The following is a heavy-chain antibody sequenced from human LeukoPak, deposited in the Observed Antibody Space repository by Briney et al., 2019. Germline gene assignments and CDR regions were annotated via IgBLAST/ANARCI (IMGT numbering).Heavy chain of an antibody. V-gene: IGHV3-74*01. J-gene: IGHJ5*02. D-gene: IGHD3-22*01. Sequence: GGSLRLSCAASGFTFSSYWMHWVRQAPGKGLVWVSRINRDGSSTSYADSVKGRFTISRDNAKNTLYLQMNSLRAEDTAVYYCARAVDYYDSSGYRGENWFDPWGQGTLVTVSS. CDR1: GFTFSSYW. CDR3: ARAVDYYDSSGYRGENWFDP. CDR2: INRDGSST.